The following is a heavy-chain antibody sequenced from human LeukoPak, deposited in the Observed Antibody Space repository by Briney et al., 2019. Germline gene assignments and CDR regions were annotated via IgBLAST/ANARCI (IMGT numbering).Heavy chain of an antibody. J-gene: IGHJ4*02. CDR2: ISSDGSNK. CDR1: GFTFSSYV. D-gene: IGHD5-24*01. Sequence: GRSLRLSCAASGFTFSSYVMHWVRQAPGKGLEWVAVISSDGSNKHYADSVKGRSTISRDNSKNTLCLQMNSLRVEDTAVYYCAKGDGYNLRVSHWGQGTLVTVSS. CDR3: AKGDGYNLRVSH. V-gene: IGHV3-30*18.